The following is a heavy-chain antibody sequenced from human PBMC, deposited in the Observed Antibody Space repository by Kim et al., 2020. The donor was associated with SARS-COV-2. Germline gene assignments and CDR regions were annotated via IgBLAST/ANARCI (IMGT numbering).Heavy chain of an antibody. J-gene: IGHJ6*02. CDR2: INSDGSST. D-gene: IGHD2-15*01. CDR1: GFTFSSYW. CDR3: ARDPHSGGSFYYYGMDV. V-gene: IGHV3-74*01. Sequence: GGSLRLSCAASGFTFSSYWMHWVRQAPGKGLVWVSRINSDGSSTSYADSVKGRFTISRDNAKNTLYLQMNSLRAEDTAVYYCARDPHSGGSFYYYGMDVWGQGTTVTVSS.